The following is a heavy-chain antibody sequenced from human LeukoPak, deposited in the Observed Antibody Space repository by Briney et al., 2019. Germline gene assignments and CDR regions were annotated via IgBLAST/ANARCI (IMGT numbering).Heavy chain of an antibody. CDR2: ISGSGGTT. V-gene: IGHV3-23*01. J-gene: IGHJ3*02. Sequence: PGGSLGLSCAASGFTFRNYAMTWVRQAPGKGLEWVSAISGSGGTTYYADSVKGRFTISRDNSKNTLYLQMNGLRAEDTAVYYCAKDLTFDAFEIWGQGTMVTVSS. CDR3: AKDLTFDAFEI. D-gene: IGHD4/OR15-4a*01. CDR1: GFTFRNYA.